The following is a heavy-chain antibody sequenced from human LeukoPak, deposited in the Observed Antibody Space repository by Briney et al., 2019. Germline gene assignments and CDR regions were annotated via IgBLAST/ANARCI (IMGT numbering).Heavy chain of an antibody. CDR3: ARLGPYYFDS. D-gene: IGHD3-16*01. V-gene: IGHV3-53*01. Sequence: GGSLSLSCAASGFIVSSKYMSWVRQAPGKGLEWVSVIYSGTNTYYADSVQGRFSISRDTSRNTLYLQMNSLRAEDTAVYYSARLGPYYFDSWGQGTLVIVSS. CDR1: GFIVSSKY. J-gene: IGHJ4*02. CDR2: IYSGTNT.